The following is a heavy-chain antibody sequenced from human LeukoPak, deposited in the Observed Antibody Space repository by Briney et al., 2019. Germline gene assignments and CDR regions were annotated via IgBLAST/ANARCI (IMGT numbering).Heavy chain of an antibody. CDR3: ARVVSWNYFWFDP. Sequence: GGSLRLSCAASGFTFSDYYMSWIRQAPGKGLEWVSYISSSGSTIYYADSVKGRFTISRDNAKTSLYLQMNSLRAKDTAVYYCARVVSWNYFWFDPWGQGTLVTVSS. D-gene: IGHD1-7*01. V-gene: IGHV3-11*01. CDR1: GFTFSDYY. J-gene: IGHJ5*02. CDR2: ISSSGSTI.